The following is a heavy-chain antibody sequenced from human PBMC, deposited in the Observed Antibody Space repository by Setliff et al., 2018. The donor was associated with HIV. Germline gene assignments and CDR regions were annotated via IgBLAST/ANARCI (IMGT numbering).Heavy chain of an antibody. CDR3: ARGLSFYDPGGFDY. CDR1: GDSISTDY. D-gene: IGHD3-22*01. CDR2: IYNSAST. Sequence: SETLSLTCTVSGDSISTDYWTWIRQPPGKGLEWIGYIYNSASTSYNPSLKSRVTISVDTSKNQFSLQLSSVTAADTAVYYCARGLSFYDPGGFDYWGQGTLVTVSS. V-gene: IGHV4-4*09. J-gene: IGHJ4*02.